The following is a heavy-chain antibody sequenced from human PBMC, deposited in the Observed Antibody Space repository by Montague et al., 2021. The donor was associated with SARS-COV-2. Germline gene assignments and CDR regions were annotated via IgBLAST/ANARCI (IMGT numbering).Heavy chain of an antibody. Sequence: SETLSLTCTVSAGAIRDTDYFWGWIRQPPGKGLEWIGSIYYSGTTYHNPSLKSRVTISVDTSKNQFSLKLSSVTAADTAVYFCARHRDNLGSLDWFAPWDQGTRVTVSS. CDR3: ARHRDNLGSLDWFAP. CDR1: AGAIRDTDYF. CDR2: IYYSGTT. J-gene: IGHJ5*02. D-gene: IGHD3-16*01. V-gene: IGHV4-39*01.